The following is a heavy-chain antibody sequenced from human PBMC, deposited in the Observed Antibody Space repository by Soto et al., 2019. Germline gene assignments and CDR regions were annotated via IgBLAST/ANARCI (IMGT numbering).Heavy chain of an antibody. CDR1: GGSVSSGSYY. V-gene: IGHV4-61*01. CDR2: ISDTGSG. Sequence: QVQLQESGPGLVKPSETLAVTCTVSGGSVSSGSYYSSWIRQPPGKGLEWVGCISDTGSGDDFPSLQRRVPIAAHTSKRQFSLRLNSVTAADTPVYYCARAHSGYGPLGVDVWGQGTTVTVSS. CDR3: ARAHSGYGPLGVDV. J-gene: IGHJ6*02. D-gene: IGHD5-12*01.